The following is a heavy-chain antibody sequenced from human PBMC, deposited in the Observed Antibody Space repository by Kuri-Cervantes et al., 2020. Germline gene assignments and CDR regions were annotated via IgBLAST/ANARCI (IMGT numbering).Heavy chain of an antibody. D-gene: IGHD2-21*02. V-gene: IGHV1-3*01. CDR2: INPDSGDT. J-gene: IGHJ5*02. CDR1: GYTFTSHA. CDR3: ARDRMGEVAYCGDGCNSWFDP. Sequence: ASVKVSCKTSGYTFTSHAVHWVRQAPGQRLEWVGWINPDSGDTKYSQNFQGRVTITRDTSASTVYMELSSLRSEDTAIYYCARDRMGEVAYCGDGCNSWFDPWGQGTLVTVSS.